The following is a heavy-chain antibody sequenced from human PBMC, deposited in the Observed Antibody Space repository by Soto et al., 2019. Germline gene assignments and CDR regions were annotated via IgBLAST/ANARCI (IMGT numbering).Heavy chain of an antibody. CDR2: IWYDGSNK. Sequence: GGSLNLSCAASGFTFSSYGMHWVRQAPGKGLEWVAVIWYDGSNKSYAGSVQGRFTISRDNSKNLLYLQMNSLRAEDTAVYYCARDALGGRMVATGSEFDNWGQGTLVTV. V-gene: IGHV3-33*01. J-gene: IGHJ4*02. D-gene: IGHD1-1*01. CDR1: GFTFSSYG. CDR3: ARDALGGRMVATGSEFDN.